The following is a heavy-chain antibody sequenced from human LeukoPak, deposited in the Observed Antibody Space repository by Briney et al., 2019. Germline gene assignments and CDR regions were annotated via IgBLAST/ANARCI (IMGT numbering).Heavy chain of an antibody. V-gene: IGHV3-30*15. D-gene: IGHD1-7*01. Sequence: GGSLRLSCAASGLTFSGSAMHWVRQAPGKGPERVAVITDDGNNQYYADSVKGRFSISRDNSKNTLFLQMSSLRVEDMGVYYCARPHAWNYGAFDLWGQGTLVTVSS. CDR1: GLTFSGSA. J-gene: IGHJ5*02. CDR2: ITDDGNNQ. CDR3: ARPHAWNYGAFDL.